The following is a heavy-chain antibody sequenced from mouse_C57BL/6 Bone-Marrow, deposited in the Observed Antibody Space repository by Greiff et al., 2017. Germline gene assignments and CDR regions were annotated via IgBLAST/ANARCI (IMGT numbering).Heavy chain of an antibody. D-gene: IGHD1-1*01. CDR3: ARCGYYYGSSYNAMDD. V-gene: IGHV1-39*01. CDR1: GYSFTDYN. J-gene: IGHJ4*01. Sequence: VQLQQSGPELVKPGASVKISCKASGYSFTDYNMNWVKQSNGKRLEWIGVINTNYGTNSYNQKFKGKATLTVDQSSSTAYMQLNSLTSEDSAVYYCARCGYYYGSSYNAMDDWGQGTSVTVSS. CDR2: INTNYGTN.